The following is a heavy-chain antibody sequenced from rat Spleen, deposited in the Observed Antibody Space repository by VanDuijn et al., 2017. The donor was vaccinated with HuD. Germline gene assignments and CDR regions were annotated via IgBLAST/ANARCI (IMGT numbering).Heavy chain of an antibody. CDR1: GFIFSNYY. CDR2: ISTGGGNT. Sequence: EVQLVESGGGLVQPGRSLKLSCAASGFIFSNYYMAWVRQAPTKGLEWVAFISTGGGNTYYRDSVKGRFTIARDNAKSTLYLQMDSLRSEDTATYYCARPHSSHYVMDAWGQGASVTVSS. CDR3: ARPHSSHYVMDA. D-gene: IGHD1-8*01. J-gene: IGHJ4*01. V-gene: IGHV5-25*01.